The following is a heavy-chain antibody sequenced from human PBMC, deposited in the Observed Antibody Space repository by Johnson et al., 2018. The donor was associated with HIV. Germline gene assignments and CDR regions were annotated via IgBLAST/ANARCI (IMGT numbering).Heavy chain of an antibody. V-gene: IGHV3-30*04. Sequence: QVQLVESGGGLVKPGGSLRLSCAASGFTFSNYAMHWVRQAPGKGLEWVAVIQYDGSNTYYADSVKGRFTISRDNSKNTLYLQMNSLRAEDTAVYYCARDHKGSSGWFGGAFDIWGQGTMVTVSS. J-gene: IGHJ3*02. CDR3: ARDHKGSSGWFGGAFDI. D-gene: IGHD6-19*01. CDR1: GFTFSNYA. CDR2: IQYDGSNT.